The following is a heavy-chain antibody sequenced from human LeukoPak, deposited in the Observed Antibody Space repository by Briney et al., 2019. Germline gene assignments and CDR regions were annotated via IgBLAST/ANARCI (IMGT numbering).Heavy chain of an antibody. J-gene: IGHJ4*02. D-gene: IGHD5-12*01. CDR1: GFTFNNYA. CDR2: LSGTGRST. Sequence: GGSLRLSCAASGFTFNNYAMGWVRQAPGKGLEWVSTLSGTGRSTYYADSVKGRFSVSRDNSKNTLYLEMNSLRVEDTAMYYCARDNLVDGFSAPGLFDFWGQGTLVTVSS. CDR3: ARDNLVDGFSAPGLFDF. V-gene: IGHV3-23*01.